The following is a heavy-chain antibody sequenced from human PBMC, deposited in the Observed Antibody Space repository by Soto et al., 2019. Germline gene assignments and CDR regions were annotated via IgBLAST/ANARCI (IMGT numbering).Heavy chain of an antibody. J-gene: IGHJ4*02. V-gene: IGHV4-59*01. CDR2: IYYSGST. D-gene: IGHD3-22*01. Sequence: SETLSLTCTVSGGSISSYYWSWIRQPPGKGLEWIGYIYYSGSTNYNPSLKSRVTISVDTSKNQFSLKLSSVTAADTAVYYCARGRDYYDSSGYSYYFDYWGQGTLVTAPQ. CDR3: ARGRDYYDSSGYSYYFDY. CDR1: GGSISSYY.